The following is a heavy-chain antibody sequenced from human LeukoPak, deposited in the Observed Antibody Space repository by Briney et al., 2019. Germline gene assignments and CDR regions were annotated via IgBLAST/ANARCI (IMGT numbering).Heavy chain of an antibody. CDR1: GFTFSSYS. V-gene: IGHV3-21*01. D-gene: IGHD6-6*01. J-gene: IGHJ6*03. CDR2: ISSSSSYL. CDR3: ARGAPKLNYYYYMDV. Sequence: PGGSLRLSCAASGFTFSSYSMNWVRQAPGKGLEWVSSISSSSSYLYYADSVKGRFTISRDNAKNSLYLQMNSLRAEDTAVYYCARGAPKLNYYYYMDVWGKGTTVTVSS.